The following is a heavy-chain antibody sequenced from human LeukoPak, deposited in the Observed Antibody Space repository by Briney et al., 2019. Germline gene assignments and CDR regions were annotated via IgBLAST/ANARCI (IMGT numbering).Heavy chain of an antibody. J-gene: IGHJ4*02. V-gene: IGHV1-2*02. CDR2: INPNSGGR. Sequence: ASVNVSCKASGYTFTEFHIHWVRQAPGQGLEWMGWINPNSGGRNYAQKFEGRVGMTRDTSISTADMELSNLTSDDTAVYYCARETVADGNIDHWGQGTLVTVSS. D-gene: IGHD5-24*01. CDR3: ARETVADGNIDH. CDR1: GYTFTEFH.